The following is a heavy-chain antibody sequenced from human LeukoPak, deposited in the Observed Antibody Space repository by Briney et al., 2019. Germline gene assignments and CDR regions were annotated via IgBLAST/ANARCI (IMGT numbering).Heavy chain of an antibody. CDR1: GFTFSSYG. D-gene: IGHD3-3*01. CDR3: ARGFHYDFWSGSYYFDY. CDR2: ITNKPKSYNT. Sequence: GGSLRLSCAASGFTFSSYGMSWVRQAPGKGLEWVGRITNKPKSYNTEYAASVKGSFTISSDNSKILLHLKMNSLKTEDTAVYYCARGFHYDFWSGSYYFDYWGQGTLVTVSS. J-gene: IGHJ4*02. V-gene: IGHV3-72*01.